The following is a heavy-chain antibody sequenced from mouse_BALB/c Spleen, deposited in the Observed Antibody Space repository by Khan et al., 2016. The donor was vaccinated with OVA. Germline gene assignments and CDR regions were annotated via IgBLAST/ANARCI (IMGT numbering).Heavy chain of an antibody. CDR3: AIAYYRYDGYYAMDY. V-gene: IGHV2-6-4*01. Sequence: QVQLQQSGPGLVAPSQSLSITCTVSGFSLSSYNIHWVRQPPGKGLEWLGMIWGGGGTDYNSTLKSRLSISKDNSKSQVFLKMNSLQTDDTAMYYCAIAYYRYDGYYAMDYWGQGTSGTVSS. CDR1: GFSLSSYN. D-gene: IGHD2-14*01. CDR2: IWGGGGT. J-gene: IGHJ4*01.